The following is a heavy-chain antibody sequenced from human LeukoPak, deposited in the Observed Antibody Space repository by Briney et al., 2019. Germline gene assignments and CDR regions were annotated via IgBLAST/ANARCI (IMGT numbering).Heavy chain of an antibody. CDR1: GFTFDDYA. CDR3: AKDFRCSSTSCYTGFDY. V-gene: IGHV3-9*01. J-gene: IGHJ4*02. D-gene: IGHD2-2*02. Sequence: PGRSLRLSCAASGFTFDDYAMHWVRQAPGKGPEWVSGISWNSGSIGYADSVKGRFTISRDNAKNSLYLQMNSLRAEDTALYYCAKDFRCSSTSCYTGFDYWGQGTLVTVSS. CDR2: ISWNSGSI.